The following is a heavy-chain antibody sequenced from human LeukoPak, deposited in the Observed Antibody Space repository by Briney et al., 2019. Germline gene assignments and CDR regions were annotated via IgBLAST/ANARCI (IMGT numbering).Heavy chain of an antibody. CDR3: ARQMTSTRLFDS. D-gene: IGHD5/OR15-5a*01. V-gene: IGHV3-30*04. J-gene: IGHJ4*02. Sequence: GGSLRLSCVASGFIFSDHAFHWVRQSPDKGLEWVALIGSDGTKQYYADSVQCRFTVSRENSKNTLFLQMNTVRADDTAVYFCARQMTSTRLFDSWGQGTLVTVSS. CDR2: IGSDGTKQ. CDR1: GFIFSDHA.